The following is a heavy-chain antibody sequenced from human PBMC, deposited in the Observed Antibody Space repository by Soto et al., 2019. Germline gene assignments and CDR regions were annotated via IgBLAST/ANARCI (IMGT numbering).Heavy chain of an antibody. CDR3: ARDPLSSFAMDV. V-gene: IGHV1-69*13. Sequence: ASVKVSCKASGDTFSSYAISWVRQAPGKGLEWMGKIIPTFGRTNYAQKFQGRLTISADDSTSTAYMELRSLVSEDTAVYYCARDPLSSFAMDVWGQGTTVTVSS. J-gene: IGHJ6*02. CDR2: IIPTFGRT. D-gene: IGHD6-6*01. CDR1: GDTFSSYA.